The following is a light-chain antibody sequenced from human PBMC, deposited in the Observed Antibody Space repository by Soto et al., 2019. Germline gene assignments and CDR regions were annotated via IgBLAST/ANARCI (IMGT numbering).Light chain of an antibody. CDR1: QTVSSY. J-gene: IGKJ1*01. CDR3: QQYNDWPPT. Sequence: EFVLTQSPGTLSLSPGERATLSCRASQTVSSYLALYQQKPGQAPRLLIYDASNRATGIPARFSGSGSGTDFTLTISSLEPEDFAVYYCQQYNDWPPTFGQGTKVDI. CDR2: DAS. V-gene: IGKV3-11*01.